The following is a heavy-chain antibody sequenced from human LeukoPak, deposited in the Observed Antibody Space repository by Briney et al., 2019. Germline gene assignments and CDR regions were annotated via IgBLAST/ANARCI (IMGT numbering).Heavy chain of an antibody. CDR1: GYTFTSYY. D-gene: IGHD3-10*02. CDR2: INPLSGST. Sequence: ASLKVSCKASGYTFTSYYMDWVRQAPRQGLEWMGIINPLSGSTSYAQKFQGRVTMTTDTSTSTVYMELSSLRSEDTAVYYCVPALSGARGGYWGQGTLVTVSS. V-gene: IGHV1-46*01. J-gene: IGHJ4*02. CDR3: VPALSGARGGY.